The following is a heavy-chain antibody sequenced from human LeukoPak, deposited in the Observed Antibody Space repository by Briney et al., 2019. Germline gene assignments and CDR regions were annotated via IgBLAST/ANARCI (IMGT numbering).Heavy chain of an antibody. CDR1: GYSISSGYY. CDR3: ARDAYGERYFQH. J-gene: IGHJ1*01. D-gene: IGHD4-17*01. Sequence: SETLSLTCTVSGYSISSGYYWSWIRQPPGKGLEWIGYIYYSGSTYYNPSLKSRVTISVDTSTNQFSLKLSSVTAADTAVYYCARDAYGERYFQHWGQGTLVTVSS. V-gene: IGHV4-30-4*08. CDR2: IYYSGST.